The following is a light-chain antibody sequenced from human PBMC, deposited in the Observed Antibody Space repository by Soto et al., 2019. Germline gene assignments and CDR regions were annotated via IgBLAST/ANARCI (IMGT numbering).Light chain of an antibody. Sequence: EIVLTQSPGTLSLSPGERATLSCRASQSVSSSYLAWYQQKPGQAPRLLIYGASSRATGIPDRFSGSGSGKYFTLTISRLEHEDFAVYYCQQYGSSLYTFGGGTKVEIK. V-gene: IGKV3-20*01. CDR2: GAS. CDR3: QQYGSSLYT. CDR1: QSVSSSY. J-gene: IGKJ4*01.